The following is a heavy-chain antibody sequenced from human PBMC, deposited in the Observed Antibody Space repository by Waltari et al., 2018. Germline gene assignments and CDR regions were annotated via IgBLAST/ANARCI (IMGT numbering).Heavy chain of an antibody. J-gene: IGHJ4*02. V-gene: IGHV3-23*01. CDR2: ISGSGGST. Sequence: RQAPGKGLEWVSAISGSGGSTYYADSVKGRFTISRDNSKNTLYLQMNSLRAEDTAVYYCAKVSDLWFGELLYYFDYWGQGTLVTVSS. D-gene: IGHD3-10*01. CDR3: AKVSDLWFGELLYYFDY.